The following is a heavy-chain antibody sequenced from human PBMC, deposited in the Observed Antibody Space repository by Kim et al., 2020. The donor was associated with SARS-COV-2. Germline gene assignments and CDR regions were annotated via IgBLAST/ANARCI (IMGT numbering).Heavy chain of an antibody. CDR2: IYYSGST. D-gene: IGHD4-17*01. CDR1: GGSISRGGYY. V-gene: IGHV4-31*03. CDR3: ATTVTTGRYDY. J-gene: IGHJ4*02. Sequence: SETLSLTCTVSGGSISRGGYYWSWIRQHPGKGLEWIGYIYYSGSTFYNPSLKSRVTISVDTSKNQFSLKLRSVTAADTAVYYCATTVTTGRYDYWGQGTLVTVSS.